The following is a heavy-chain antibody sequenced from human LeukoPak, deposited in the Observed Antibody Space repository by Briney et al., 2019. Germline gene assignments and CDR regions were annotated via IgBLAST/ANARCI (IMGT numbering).Heavy chain of an antibody. CDR1: GYTFTGYY. J-gene: IGHJ5*02. CDR3: ASDLSGNAT. CDR2: INPNSGGT. V-gene: IGHV1-2*02. D-gene: IGHD1-26*01. Sequence: ASVKVSCKASGYTFTGYYMHWVRQAPGQGLEWMGWINPNSGGTSFAQKFQGRVTMTRDTSISTVYMEVTRLTSDDTAVYYCASDLSGNATWGPGTLVTVSS.